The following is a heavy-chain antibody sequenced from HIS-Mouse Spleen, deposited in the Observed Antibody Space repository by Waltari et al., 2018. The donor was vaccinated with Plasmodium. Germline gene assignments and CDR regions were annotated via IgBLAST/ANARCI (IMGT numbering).Heavy chain of an antibody. Sequence: EVQLVESGGGLVQPGGSLRISCAASGFTFSSYDMHCGRQATGKGIEWVSAIGSAGDTDYPGSVKGRFTSSRENAKNSLYLQMNSLRAGDTAVYYCARGRWNHAFDIWGQGTMVTVSS. V-gene: IGHV3-13*01. J-gene: IGHJ3*02. CDR2: IGSAGDT. CDR3: ARGRWNHAFDI. D-gene: IGHD1-1*01. CDR1: GFTFSSYD.